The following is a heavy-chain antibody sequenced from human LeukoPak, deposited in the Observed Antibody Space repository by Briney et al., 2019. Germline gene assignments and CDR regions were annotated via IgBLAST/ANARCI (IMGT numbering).Heavy chain of an antibody. CDR2: ISGSGGST. CDR1: GLTFSDYA. D-gene: IGHD2-21*02. CDR3: TKVNAGDCWGALDY. V-gene: IGHV3-23*01. J-gene: IGHJ4*02. Sequence: GGSLRLSRAASGLTFSDYAMSLVRQAPGKGLEWVSAISGSGGSTYYAGSVKGRFTISRDNSKNTLFLQMSSLRAEHTALYYCTKVNAGDCWGALDYWGQGTLDTVSS.